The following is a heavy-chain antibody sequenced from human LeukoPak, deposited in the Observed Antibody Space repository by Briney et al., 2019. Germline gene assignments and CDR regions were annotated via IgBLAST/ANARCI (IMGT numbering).Heavy chain of an antibody. CDR3: ARDGSVYCSSTSCYSGYYYYGMDV. V-gene: IGHV1-18*01. CDR1: GYTFSSDG. Sequence: ASVKVSFKASGYTFSSDGISWVRQAPGQGLEWMGWISAYNGNTNYAQKLQGRVTMTTDTSTSTAYMELRSLRSDDTAVYYCARDGSVYCSSTSCYSGYYYYGMDVWGQGTTVTVSS. D-gene: IGHD2-2*01. J-gene: IGHJ6*02. CDR2: ISAYNGNT.